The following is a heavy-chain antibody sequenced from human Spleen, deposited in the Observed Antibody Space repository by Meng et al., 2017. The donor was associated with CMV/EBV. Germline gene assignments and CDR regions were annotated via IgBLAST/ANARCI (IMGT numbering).Heavy chain of an antibody. CDR3: ARGYSGAYWYFDL. D-gene: IGHD5-12*01. Sequence: AAFGFPFSLFAMPWVRQAPGKGLEWVAVISYDGSNKSYADSVKGRFTISRDNSKNTLYLQMNSLRAEDTAVYYCARGYSGAYWYFDLWGRGTLVTVSS. J-gene: IGHJ2*01. CDR2: ISYDGSNK. V-gene: IGHV3-30-3*01. CDR1: GFPFSLFA.